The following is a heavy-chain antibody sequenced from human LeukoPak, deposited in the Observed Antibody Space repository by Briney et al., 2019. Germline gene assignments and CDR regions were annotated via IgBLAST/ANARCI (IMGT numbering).Heavy chain of an antibody. CDR3: ARETGNWFDP. CDR2: ISSSGSTI. CDR1: GFTFSNYE. Sequence: PGGSLRLSCAASGFTFSNYEMNWVRQAPGKGLEWVSYISSSGSTIYYADSVKGRFTISRDNAKNSLYLQMNSLRAEDTAVYYCARETGNWFDPWGQGTLVTVSS. V-gene: IGHV3-48*03. J-gene: IGHJ5*02.